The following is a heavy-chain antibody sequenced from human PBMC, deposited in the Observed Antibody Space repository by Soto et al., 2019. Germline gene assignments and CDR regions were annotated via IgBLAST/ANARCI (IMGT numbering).Heavy chain of an antibody. CDR2: ISSSSSYI. CDR1: GFTFISYS. V-gene: IGHV3-21*01. J-gene: IGHJ4*02. Sequence: AGGSLRTSCAAPGFTFISYSMKWVLQAPGKGLEWVSSISSSSSYIYYADSVKGRFTISRDNAKNSLYLQMNSLRAEDTAVYYCAREDAAGIHDYWGQGTLVTVSS. D-gene: IGHD6-13*01. CDR3: AREDAAGIHDY.